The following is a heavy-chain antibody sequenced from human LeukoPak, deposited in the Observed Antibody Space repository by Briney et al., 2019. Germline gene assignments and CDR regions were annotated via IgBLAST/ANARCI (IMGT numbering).Heavy chain of an antibody. Sequence: PGGSLRLSCAASGFTFSSYGMHWVRQAPGKWLEWLAVIWYDGSNKYYADSVKGRFTISRDNSKNTLYLQMNSLRAEDTAVYYCAKELQAGWYYFDYWGQGTLVTVSS. CDR1: GFTFSSYG. V-gene: IGHV3-33*06. CDR2: IWYDGSNK. CDR3: AKELQAGWYYFDY. J-gene: IGHJ4*02. D-gene: IGHD6-19*01.